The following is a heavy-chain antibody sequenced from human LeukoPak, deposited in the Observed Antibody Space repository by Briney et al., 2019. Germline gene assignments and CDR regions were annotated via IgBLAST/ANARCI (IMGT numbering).Heavy chain of an antibody. D-gene: IGHD3-3*01. CDR2: ISSSSSTI. Sequence: PGGSLRLSCAASGFTFSSYSMNWVRQAPGKGLEWVSYISSSSSTIYYADSVKRRFTISRDNAKNSLYLQMNSLRDEDTAVYYCARGPPYYDFWSGYYDYWGQGTLVTVSS. V-gene: IGHV3-48*02. CDR1: GFTFSSYS. CDR3: ARGPPYYDFWSGYYDY. J-gene: IGHJ4*02.